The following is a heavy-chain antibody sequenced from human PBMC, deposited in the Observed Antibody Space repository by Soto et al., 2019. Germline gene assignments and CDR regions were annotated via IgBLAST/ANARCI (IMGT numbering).Heavy chain of an antibody. Sequence: SETLSLTCTVSGASIRSTDYYWSWIRQAPGKGLEWIGYVYYTGSTYYNPSLMSRLTISVDTSKNQFSLKLTSVTAAETAVYYCVRTARQGAVAPHWFDRWGQGTQVTVPQ. CDR2: VYYTGST. J-gene: IGHJ5*02. V-gene: IGHV4-30-4*01. CDR3: VRTARQGAVAPHWFDR. CDR1: GASIRSTDYY. D-gene: IGHD2-21*02.